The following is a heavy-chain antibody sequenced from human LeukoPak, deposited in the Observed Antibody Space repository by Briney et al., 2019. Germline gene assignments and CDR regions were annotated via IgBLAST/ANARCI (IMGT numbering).Heavy chain of an antibody. J-gene: IGHJ4*02. V-gene: IGHV4-59*08. D-gene: IGHD3-3*01. CDR1: GGSISSYY. CDR3: AGYDFWSGYFNY. Sequence: DPSETLSLTCTVSGGSISSYYWSWIRQPPGKGLEWIGYIYYSGSTNYNPSLKSRVTISVDTSKNQFSLKLSSVTAAGTAVYYCAGYDFWSGYFNYWGQGTLVTVSS. CDR2: IYYSGST.